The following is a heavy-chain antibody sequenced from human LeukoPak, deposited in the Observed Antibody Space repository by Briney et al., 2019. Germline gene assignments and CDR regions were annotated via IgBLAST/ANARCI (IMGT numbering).Heavy chain of an antibody. D-gene: IGHD1-26*01. J-gene: IGHJ3*02. CDR3: ARLRGSGSYYNAFDI. CDR2: MYPGDSDT. V-gene: IGHV5-51*01. CDR1: GYSITTYW. Sequence: GESLKISCKGSGYSITTYWIGWVRQMPGKGLEWMGIMYPGDSDTRYSPSFQGQVTISADKSISTAYLQWSSLKASDTAMYYCARLRGSGSYYNAFDIWGQGTMVTVSS.